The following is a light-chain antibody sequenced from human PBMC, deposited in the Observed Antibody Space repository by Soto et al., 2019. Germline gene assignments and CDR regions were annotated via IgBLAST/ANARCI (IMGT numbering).Light chain of an antibody. Sequence: EIVLTQSPGTLSLSPGERATLFCRASQSLATNSLAWYQQKPGQAPRLLFYDTSSRATGIPDRFSGSESGTDFTLTISRLEPEDFAVYYCQQYGSSPWTFGQGTKVDI. J-gene: IGKJ1*01. V-gene: IGKV3-20*01. CDR1: QSLATNS. CDR3: QQYGSSPWT. CDR2: DTS.